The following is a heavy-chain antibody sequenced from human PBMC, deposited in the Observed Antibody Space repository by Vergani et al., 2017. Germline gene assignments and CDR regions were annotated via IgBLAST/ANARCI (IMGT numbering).Heavy chain of an antibody. D-gene: IGHD6-6*01. Sequence: VQLVESGGGVVQPGRSLRLSCAASGFTFSSYAMSWVRQAPGKGLEWVSAISGSGGSTYYADSVKGRFTISRDNSKNTLYLQMNSLRAEDTAVYYCAKIVSSSFDFDYWGQGTLVTVSS. CDR2: ISGSGGST. CDR3: AKIVSSSFDFDY. V-gene: IGHV3-23*04. CDR1: GFTFSSYA. J-gene: IGHJ4*02.